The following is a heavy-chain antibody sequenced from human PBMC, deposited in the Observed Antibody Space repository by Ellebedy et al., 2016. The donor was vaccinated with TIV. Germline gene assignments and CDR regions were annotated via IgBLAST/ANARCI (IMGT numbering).Heavy chain of an antibody. Sequence: SQTLSLTCVISGDSVSANNVAWSWVRQSPSRSLAWMVRTSYRSQWSIDYAVSMKGGISFNPDTINNQVSLQFTSVTPDDTGVYYCARDPMSDWPGMDVWGQGTTVTVSS. J-gene: IGHJ6*02. CDR1: GDSVSANNVA. V-gene: IGHV6-1*01. CDR2: TSYRSQWSI. CDR3: ARDPMSDWPGMDV. D-gene: IGHD3-9*01.